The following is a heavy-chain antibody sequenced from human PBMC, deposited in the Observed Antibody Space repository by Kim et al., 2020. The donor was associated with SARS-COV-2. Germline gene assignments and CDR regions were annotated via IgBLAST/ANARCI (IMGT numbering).Heavy chain of an antibody. CDR3: AGLSGFYLYYFDY. CDR2: IYYSGST. CDR1: GGSISSSSYY. J-gene: IGHJ4*02. Sequence: SETLSLTCTVSGGSISSSSYYWGWIRQPPGKGLEWIGSIYYSGSTDYNPSLKSRVTISVDTSKNQFSLKLSSVTAADTALYYCAGLSGFYLYYFDYWGQG. D-gene: IGHD3-22*01. V-gene: IGHV4-39*01.